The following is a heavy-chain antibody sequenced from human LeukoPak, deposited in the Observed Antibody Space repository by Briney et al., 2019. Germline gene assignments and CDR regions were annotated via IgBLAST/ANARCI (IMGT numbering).Heavy chain of an antibody. V-gene: IGHV3-53*01. D-gene: IGHD6-13*01. CDR1: GLTVSSNY. J-gene: IGHJ4*02. Sequence: PGGSPRLYCAASGLTVSSNYMSWVRQAPGKGLEWVSVIYSGGSTYYADSVKGRFTISRDNSKNTLYLQMNSLRAEDTAVYYCARVGESSSWSHPFDYWGQGTLVTVSS. CDR3: ARVGESSSWSHPFDY. CDR2: IYSGGST.